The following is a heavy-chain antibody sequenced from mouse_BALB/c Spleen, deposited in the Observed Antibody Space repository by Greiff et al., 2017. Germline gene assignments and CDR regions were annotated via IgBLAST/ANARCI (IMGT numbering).Heavy chain of an antibody. Sequence: VQGVESGPGLVAPSQSLSITCTVSGFSLTSYGVHWVRQPPGKGLEWLGVIWAGGSTNYNSALMSRLSISKDNSKSQVFLKMNSLQTDDTAMYYCARGGFITTATRAMDYWGQGTSVTVSS. CDR1: GFSLTSYG. J-gene: IGHJ4*01. V-gene: IGHV2-9*02. CDR2: IWAGGST. CDR3: ARGGFITTATRAMDY. D-gene: IGHD1-2*01.